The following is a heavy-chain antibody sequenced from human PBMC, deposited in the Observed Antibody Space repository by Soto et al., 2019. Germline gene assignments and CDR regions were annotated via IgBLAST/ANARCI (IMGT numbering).Heavy chain of an antibody. D-gene: IGHD4-17*01. CDR3: VTSFNDYGDDNYYYYYGMDV. V-gene: IGHV3-30*03. CDR2: ISYDGSNK. J-gene: IGHJ6*04. CDR1: GFTFSSYG. Sequence: GGSLRRSCAASGFTFSSYGMHWVRQAPGKGLEWVAVISYDGSNKYYADSVKGRFTISRDNSKNTLYLQMNSLRAEDTPVYYCVTSFNDYGDDNYYYYYGMDVWGKGKTVTV.